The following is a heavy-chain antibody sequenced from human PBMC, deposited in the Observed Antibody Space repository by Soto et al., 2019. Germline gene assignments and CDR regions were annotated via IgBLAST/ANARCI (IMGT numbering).Heavy chain of an antibody. J-gene: IGHJ6*02. CDR2: ISYDGSNK. CDR3: AKDVAKDYYGSGSYYNVQYYYGIDV. D-gene: IGHD3-10*01. CDR1: GFTFSSYG. V-gene: IGHV3-30*18. Sequence: QVQLVESGGGVVQPGRSLRLSCAASGFTFSSYGMHWVRQAPGKGLEWVAVISYDGSNKYSADSVKGRFTISRDNSKKPLYLQRFSVRADETAVSYCAKDVAKDYYGSGSYYNVQYYYGIDVWGQGTTITVSS.